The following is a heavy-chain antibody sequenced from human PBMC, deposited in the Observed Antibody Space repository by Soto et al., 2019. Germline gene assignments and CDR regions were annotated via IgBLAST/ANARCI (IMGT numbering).Heavy chain of an antibody. CDR3: TRVAPFDY. J-gene: IGHJ4*02. Sequence: GGSLRLSCTASGFTFGDYAMSWVRQAPGKGLERVGFIRSKAYGGTTEYAASVKGKLTISRDHSKRITYLQMTSLKAEVTAADYCTRVAPFDYWGQGTLVTVSS. V-gene: IGHV3-49*04. CDR2: IRSKAYGGTT. CDR1: GFTFGDYA.